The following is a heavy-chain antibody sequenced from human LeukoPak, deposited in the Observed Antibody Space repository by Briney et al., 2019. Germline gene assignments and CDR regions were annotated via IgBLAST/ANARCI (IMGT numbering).Heavy chain of an antibody. V-gene: IGHV3-23*01. CDR3: AKDGIDSVDPNGFDP. Sequence: PGGSLRLSCAASGFTFSSYAMSWVRQAAGEGLEWVSSISGSGGSTYYADSVKGRFTISRDSSKNMLYLQMNTLRAEDTAIYYCAKDGIDSVDPNGFDPWGQGTLVTVSS. CDR1: GFTFSSYA. CDR2: ISGSGGST. J-gene: IGHJ5*02. D-gene: IGHD4-23*01.